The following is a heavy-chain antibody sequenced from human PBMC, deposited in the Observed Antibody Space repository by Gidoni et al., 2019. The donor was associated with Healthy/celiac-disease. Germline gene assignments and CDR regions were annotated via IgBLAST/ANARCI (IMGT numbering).Heavy chain of an antibody. V-gene: IGHV5-51*01. D-gene: IGHD2-21*01. Sequence: VQLVQSGAEVKKHGESLKISCKGSGYSFTSYWFGWGRQMPGTGLEWMGSIYPGDSDTRYSPSFQGQVTISADKSISTAYLQWSSLKASDPAMYYCARHLPDCGGDCALDYWGQGTLVTVSS. CDR1: GYSFTSYW. CDR3: ARHLPDCGGDCALDY. J-gene: IGHJ4*02. CDR2: IYPGDSDT.